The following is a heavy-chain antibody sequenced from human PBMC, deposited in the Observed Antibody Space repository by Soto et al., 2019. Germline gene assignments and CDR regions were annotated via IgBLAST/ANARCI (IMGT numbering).Heavy chain of an antibody. Sequence: QVQVLQSGAEVKKPGASVKVSCKASEYTFTSYTMHWVRQAPGQRLEWMGWINGGNGNTKYSQKFQGRVTITRDTSASTAYMELSRLRSDDTAVYCCARELQGLYYFDYWGQGTLVTVSS. CDR3: ARELQGLYYFDY. D-gene: IGHD4-4*01. J-gene: IGHJ4*02. CDR1: EYTFTSYT. CDR2: INGGNGNT. V-gene: IGHV1-3*01.